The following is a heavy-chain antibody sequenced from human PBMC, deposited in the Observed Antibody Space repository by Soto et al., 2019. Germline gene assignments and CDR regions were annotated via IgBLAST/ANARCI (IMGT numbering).Heavy chain of an antibody. J-gene: IGHJ6*03. CDR3: ARPSIAARPTYYYYYMDV. Sequence: PSETLSLTCTVSGGSISSSSYYWGWIRQPPGKGLEWIGSIYYSGSTYYNPSLKSRVTISVDTSKNQFSLKLSSVTTADTAVYYCARPSIAARPTYYYYYMDVWGKGTTVTVSS. CDR1: GGSISSSSYY. V-gene: IGHV4-39*01. CDR2: IYYSGST. D-gene: IGHD6-6*01.